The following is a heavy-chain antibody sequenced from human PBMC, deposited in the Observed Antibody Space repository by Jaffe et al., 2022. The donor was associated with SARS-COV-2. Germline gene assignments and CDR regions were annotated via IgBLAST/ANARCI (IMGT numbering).Heavy chain of an antibody. J-gene: IGHJ6*03. CDR2: IYYSGST. CDR1: GGSISSSSYY. V-gene: IGHV4-39*01. D-gene: IGHD2-15*01. Sequence: QLQLQESGPGLVKPSETLSLTCTVSGGSISSSSYYWGWIRQPPGKGLEWIGSIYYSGSTYYNPSLKSRVTISVDTSKNQFSLKLSSVTAADTAVYYCARQLGYCSGGSCRYYYYMDVWGKGTTVTVSS. CDR3: ARQLGYCSGGSCRYYYYMDV.